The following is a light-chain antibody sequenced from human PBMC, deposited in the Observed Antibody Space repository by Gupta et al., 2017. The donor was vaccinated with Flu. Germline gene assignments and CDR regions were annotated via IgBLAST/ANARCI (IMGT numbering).Light chain of an antibody. CDR3: QTWGSGSVV. V-gene: IGLV4-69*01. J-gene: IGLJ2*01. Sequence: QLVLTQSPSASASLGASVKLTCTLSRGHSNYAIAWHQQQPEKGPRYLMKLNSDGSHNRGAGIPDRFSGSNSGAERYLTISSLQSEDEADYYCQTWGSGSVVFGGGIKLTVL. CDR1: RGHSNYA. CDR2: LNSDGSH.